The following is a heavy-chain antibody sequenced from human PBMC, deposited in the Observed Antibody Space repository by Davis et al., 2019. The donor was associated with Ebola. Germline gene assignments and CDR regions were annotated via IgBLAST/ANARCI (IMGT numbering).Heavy chain of an antibody. Sequence: GESLKISCAASGFTFSDHYMDWVRQAPGMGLGWVGRIRNKASSYSTEYAASVKDRFIISRDDSKDSLYLQMNSLKTEDTAVYYCARATSGTYLLNYWGQGTLVTVSS. CDR1: GFTFSDHY. D-gene: IGHD1-26*01. CDR2: IRNKASSYST. V-gene: IGHV3-72*01. J-gene: IGHJ4*02. CDR3: ARATSGTYLLNY.